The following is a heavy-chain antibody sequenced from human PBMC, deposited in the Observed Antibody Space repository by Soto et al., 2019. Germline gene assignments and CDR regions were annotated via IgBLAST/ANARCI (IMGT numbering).Heavy chain of an antibody. V-gene: IGHV4-4*02. CDR2: IYHSGNT. CDR3: AKEKDFYDSRGKSTTHWFDP. Sequence: QVQLQESGPGLVKPSETLSLTCAVSGDSISRSNWWNWVRQSPGKGLEWIGEIYHSGNTNYNPSLKSRVTISLDNAMSQSSLHLRSVTAADTAVYYCAKEKDFYDSRGKSTTHWFDPWGQGILVTVSS. D-gene: IGHD3-22*01. CDR1: GDSISRSNW. J-gene: IGHJ5*02.